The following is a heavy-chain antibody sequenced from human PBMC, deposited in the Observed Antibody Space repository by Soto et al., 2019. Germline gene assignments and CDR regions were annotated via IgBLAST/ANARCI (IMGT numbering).Heavy chain of an antibody. J-gene: IGHJ6*02. CDR1: GGSVSSGVFS. CDR2: ISHGGSP. V-gene: IGHV4-30-2*01. Sequence: SETLSLTCAVSGGSVSSGVFSWNWIRQPPGQGLEWIGYISHGGSPHYTPSLRSRVSISVDRSTNVISLNLTSMTPADTAVYFCARGHYYYAMDVWGQGTTVTV. CDR3: ARGHYYYAMDV.